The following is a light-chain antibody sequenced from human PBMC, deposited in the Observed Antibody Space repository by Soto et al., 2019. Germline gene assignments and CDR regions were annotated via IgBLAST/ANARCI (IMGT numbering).Light chain of an antibody. CDR1: QSVSSN. CDR2: GAS. V-gene: IGKV3-20*01. CDR3: QQYGTSPWT. Sequence: EMVMTQSPATLSVSPGERATLSCRASQSVSSNLAWYQQKPGQAPRLLIYGASSRATGIPDRFSGSGSGTDFTLTISRLEPEDFAVYHCQQYGTSPWTFGQGTKVDI. J-gene: IGKJ1*01.